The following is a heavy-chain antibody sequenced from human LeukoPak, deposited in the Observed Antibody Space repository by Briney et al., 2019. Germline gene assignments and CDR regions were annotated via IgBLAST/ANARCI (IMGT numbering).Heavy chain of an antibody. Sequence: GGSLRLSCAASGFTFSSYEMNWVRQAPGKGLEWVSFITSSGNTMYYADSVKGRFTISRDNAKNSLYLQMNSLRADDTAVYYCARLRSKYWFDPWGQGTLVTVPS. CDR1: GFTFSSYE. CDR3: ARLRSKYWFDP. J-gene: IGHJ5*02. V-gene: IGHV3-48*03. CDR2: ITSSGNTM. D-gene: IGHD4-11*01.